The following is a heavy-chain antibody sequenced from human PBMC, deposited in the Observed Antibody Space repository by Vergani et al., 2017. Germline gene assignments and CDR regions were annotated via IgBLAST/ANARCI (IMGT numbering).Heavy chain of an antibody. CDR3: ASVKYYSDSTSHFRGRYFDV. Sequence: QVQLQESGPGLVKASETLSLTCTVSGDSIISRSYYWGWIRQPPGKGLEWIGSIYNSGNGDSSSSLKSRVTVSADTSKNQLSLRLTSVTAADTAVYYCASVKYYSDSTSHFRGRYFDVWVRGTLVTVPS. CDR1: GDSIISRSYY. CDR2: IYNSGNG. J-gene: IGHJ2*01. V-gene: IGHV4-39*01. D-gene: IGHD3-16*01.